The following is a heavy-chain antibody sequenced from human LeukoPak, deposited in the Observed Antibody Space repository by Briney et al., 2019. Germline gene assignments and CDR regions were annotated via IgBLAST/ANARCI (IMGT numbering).Heavy chain of an antibody. Sequence: GGSLRLSCAASGFTFSSYWMSWVRQAPGKGLEWVANIKQDGSEKYYVDSVKGRFTISRDNAKNSLYLQMNSLRAEDTAVYYCARSRSSWYARTAEYFQHWGQGTLVTVSS. V-gene: IGHV3-7*01. J-gene: IGHJ1*01. CDR2: IKQDGSEK. D-gene: IGHD6-13*01. CDR3: ARSRSSWYARTAEYFQH. CDR1: GFTFSSYW.